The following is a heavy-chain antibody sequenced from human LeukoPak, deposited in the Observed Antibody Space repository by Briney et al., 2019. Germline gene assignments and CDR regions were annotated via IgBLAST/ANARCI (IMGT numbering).Heavy chain of an antibody. J-gene: IGHJ4*02. D-gene: IGHD6-6*01. Sequence: GASVKVSCKASGYTFTSYDINWVRQATGQGLEWMGWMNPNSGNTGYAQKFQGRVTMTRNTSISTAYMELSSLRSEDTTVYYCARARAGKQLVPRGYYFDYWGQGPLVTVSS. V-gene: IGHV1-8*01. CDR3: ARARAGKQLVPRGYYFDY. CDR1: GYTFTSYD. CDR2: MNPNSGNT.